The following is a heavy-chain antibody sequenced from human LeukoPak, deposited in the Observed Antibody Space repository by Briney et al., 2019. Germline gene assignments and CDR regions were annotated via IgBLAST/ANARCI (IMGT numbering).Heavy chain of an antibody. CDR1: GFTFSSYG. CDR2: IRYDGSNK. V-gene: IGHV3-30*02. CDR3: ARVALYQSLPFDL. Sequence: PGGSLRLSCAASGFTFSSYGMHWVRQAPGKGLEWVAFIRYDGSNKYYADSVKGRFTISRDNSKNTLYLQMNSLRAEDTAVYFCARVALYQSLPFDLWGQGSLVTVSS. D-gene: IGHD2-2*02. J-gene: IGHJ5*02.